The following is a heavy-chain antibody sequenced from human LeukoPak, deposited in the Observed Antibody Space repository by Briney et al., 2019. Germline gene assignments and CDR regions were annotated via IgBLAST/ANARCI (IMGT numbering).Heavy chain of an antibody. Sequence: PGGSLRLSCAASGFIFSSHWMSLVRQAPGKGLEWVANINLDGNDKNYVDSVKGRFTISRDNAKNSLYLQMNSLRAEDTAMYYCVRSGSYFSKWGQGTLVTVSS. CDR3: VRSGSYFSK. CDR2: INLDGNDK. D-gene: IGHD1-26*01. CDR1: GFIFSSHW. V-gene: IGHV3-7*01. J-gene: IGHJ4*02.